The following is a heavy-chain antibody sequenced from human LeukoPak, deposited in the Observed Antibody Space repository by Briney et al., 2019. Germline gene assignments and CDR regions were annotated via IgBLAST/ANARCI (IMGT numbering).Heavy chain of an antibody. D-gene: IGHD6-19*01. V-gene: IGHV4-59*01. CDR1: GGSLSSYY. CDR3: ARDKGSGWYFDY. Sequence: SETLSLTCTVCGGSLSSYYWSWIRQPPGKGLEWIGYIYYSGSTNYNPSLKSRVTISVDTSKNQFSLKLSSVTAADTAVYYCARDKGSGWYFDYWGQGTLVTVSS. CDR2: IYYSGST. J-gene: IGHJ4*02.